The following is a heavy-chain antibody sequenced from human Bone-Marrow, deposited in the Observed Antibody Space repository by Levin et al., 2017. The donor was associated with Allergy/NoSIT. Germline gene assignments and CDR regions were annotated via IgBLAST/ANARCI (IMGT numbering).Heavy chain of an antibody. CDR2: IYYSGST. V-gene: IGHV4-59*01. CDR3: ARDRATYSSGWFDP. D-gene: IGHD6-25*01. Sequence: GSLRLSCTVSGGSISSYYWSWIRQPPGKGLEWIGYIYYSGSTNYNPSLKSRVTISVDTSKNQFSLKLSSVTAADTAVYYCARDRATYSSGWFDPWGQGTLVTVSS. CDR1: GGSISSYY. J-gene: IGHJ5*02.